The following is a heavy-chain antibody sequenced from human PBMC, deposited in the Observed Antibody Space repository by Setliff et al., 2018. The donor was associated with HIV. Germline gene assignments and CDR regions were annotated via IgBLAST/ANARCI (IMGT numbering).Heavy chain of an antibody. V-gene: IGHV1-2*02. J-gene: IGHJ3*02. Sequence: ASVKVSCKASGYTFTDNYIHWVRQAPGQGLEWMGWIIPKSGGTNYAQRFQVRVTMTRDTSISTAYMELSRLRSDDTAVYYCAREAYYDSSPGGHDAFDIWGQGTMVTVSS. CDR1: GYTFTDNY. D-gene: IGHD3-22*01. CDR2: IIPKSGGT. CDR3: AREAYYDSSPGGHDAFDI.